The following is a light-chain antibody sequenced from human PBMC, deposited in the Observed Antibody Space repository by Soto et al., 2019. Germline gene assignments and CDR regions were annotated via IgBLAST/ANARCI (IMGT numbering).Light chain of an antibody. V-gene: IGKV1-5*03. CDR2: KAS. J-gene: IGKJ4*01. Sequence: DIQMTQSPSTLSASVGDRVTITCRASQSISNWVAWYQQKPGKAPKLLIYKASTLEGGVPSGFSGSRYETKFTLTISSLQPADFATYYCQQHHSYPLTFGGVTKVEIK. CDR1: QSISNW. CDR3: QQHHSYPLT.